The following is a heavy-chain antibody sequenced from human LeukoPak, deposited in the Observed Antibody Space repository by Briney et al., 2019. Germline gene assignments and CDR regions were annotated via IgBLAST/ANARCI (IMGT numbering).Heavy chain of an antibody. CDR2: ISASGGST. J-gene: IGHJ5*02. Sequence: GGSLRLSCGASGCTLSSYAMSWVRQAPGRGLEWVSSISASGGSTNYADSVKGRFTISRDNSKNTLYLQMNSLRAEDTALYYCAKVPRAWWFDPWGQGTLVTVSS. CDR1: GCTLSSYA. CDR3: AKVPRAWWFDP. V-gene: IGHV3-23*01.